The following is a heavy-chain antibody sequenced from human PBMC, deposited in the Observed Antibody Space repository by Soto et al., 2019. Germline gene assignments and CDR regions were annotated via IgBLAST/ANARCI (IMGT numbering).Heavy chain of an antibody. CDR3: ARDVSPGSSSLYLDAFDI. V-gene: IGHV3-7*05. J-gene: IGHJ3*02. Sequence: GGSLRLSCAASEFAFSSSWMTWVRQAPGKGLEWVANIKKDGSKINYLDSVRGRFTVSRDNAKNSLYLEMNSLRAEDTALYYCARDVSPGSSSLYLDAFDIWGQGTMVTVSS. CDR1: EFAFSSSW. D-gene: IGHD6-13*01. CDR2: IKKDGSKI.